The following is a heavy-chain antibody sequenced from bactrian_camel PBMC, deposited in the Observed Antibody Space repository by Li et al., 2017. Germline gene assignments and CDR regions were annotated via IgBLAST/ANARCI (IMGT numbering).Heavy chain of an antibody. CDR3: ATAAWFALVPSNY. CDR1: GFTFSEYA. CDR2: IYSDGSVT. V-gene: IGHV3S6*01. J-gene: IGHJ4*01. Sequence: HVQLVESGGGLVQPGGSLRLSCAASGFTFSEYAMNWVRQAPGKGLEWVSSIYSDGSVTYYADSVKGRFTISRDNAKNTKYLQMNSLKSEDTAVYYCATAAWFALVPSNYWGQGTQVTVS. D-gene: IGHD1*01.